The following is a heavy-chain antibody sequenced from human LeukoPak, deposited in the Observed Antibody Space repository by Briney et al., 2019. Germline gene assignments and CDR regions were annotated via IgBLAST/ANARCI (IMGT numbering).Heavy chain of an antibody. CDR2: THRSGDT. CDR1: GVSISSVNW. CDR3: ATRDQSRTYMAPPDY. V-gene: IGHV4-4*02. D-gene: IGHD5-24*01. Sequence: SGPLSLTCAVCGVSISSVNWWTWVRQPPGKGLEWIGETHRSGDTKYNPSLRGRATISMDNSKNLLSLNLFSVTAADTAMYYCATRDQSRTYMAPPDYWGQGTLVTVSS. J-gene: IGHJ4*02.